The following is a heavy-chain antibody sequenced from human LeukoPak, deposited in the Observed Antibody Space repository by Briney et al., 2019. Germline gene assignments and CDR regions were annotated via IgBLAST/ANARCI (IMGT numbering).Heavy chain of an antibody. V-gene: IGHV4-30-4*01. CDR3: AREGRDGHYYDSSGYYYVDY. CDR1: GGSISSGDYY. D-gene: IGHD3-22*01. CDR2: IYYSGST. J-gene: IGHJ4*02. Sequence: SETLSLTCTVSGGSISSGDYYWSWIRQHPGKGLEWIGYIYYSGSTYYNPSLKSRVTISVDTSKNQFSLKLSSVTAADTAVYYCAREGRDGHYYDSSGYYYVDYWGQGTLVTVSS.